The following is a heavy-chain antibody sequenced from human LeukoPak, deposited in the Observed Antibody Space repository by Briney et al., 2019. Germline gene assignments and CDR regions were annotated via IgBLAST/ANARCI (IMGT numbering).Heavy chain of an antibody. CDR1: GGSISSGGYY. CDR3: ARDRPGSYWYFDL. Sequence: SETLSLTCTVSGGSISSGGYYWSWIRQHPGKGLEWIGYIYYSGSTYYNPSLKSRVTISIDTSKNYFSLKLNSVIAADTAVYYCARDRPGSYWYFDLWGRGTLVTVTS. CDR2: IYYSGST. J-gene: IGHJ2*01. D-gene: IGHD3-10*01. V-gene: IGHV4-31*03.